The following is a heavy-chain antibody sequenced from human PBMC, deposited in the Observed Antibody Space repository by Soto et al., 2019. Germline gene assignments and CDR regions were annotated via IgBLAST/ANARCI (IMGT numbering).Heavy chain of an antibody. D-gene: IGHD1-1*01. V-gene: IGHV1-18*01. CDR1: GYAFTTYG. CDR2: ISAHNGNT. J-gene: IGHJ4*02. Sequence: QVHLVQSGAEVKKPRASVKVSCKGSGYAFTTYGITWVRQAPGQGLEWMGWISAHNGNTNYAQKLQGRVTVTRDTSTSTAYIELRSLRSDDTAVYYCARGRYGDYWGQGALVTVSS. CDR3: ARGRYGDY.